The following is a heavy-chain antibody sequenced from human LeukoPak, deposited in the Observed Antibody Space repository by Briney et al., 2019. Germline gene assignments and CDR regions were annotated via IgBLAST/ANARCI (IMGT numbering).Heavy chain of an antibody. CDR3: ASACSGGSCYLDKPFDY. J-gene: IGHJ4*02. CDR2: INPSGGST. V-gene: IGHV1-46*01. D-gene: IGHD2-15*01. CDR1: GYTFTSYY. Sequence: ASVKVSCKASGYTFTSYYMHWVRQAPGQGLEWMGIINPSGGSTSYAQKFQGRVTMTRDTSTSTVHMELSSLRSEDTAVYYCASACSGGSCYLDKPFDYWGQGTLVTVSS.